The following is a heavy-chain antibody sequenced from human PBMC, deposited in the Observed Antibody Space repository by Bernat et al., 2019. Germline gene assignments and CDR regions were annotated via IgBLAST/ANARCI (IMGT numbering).Heavy chain of an antibody. J-gene: IGHJ6*03. D-gene: IGHD5-12*01. CDR1: GFTFDDYT. CDR2: ISWDGGST. CDR3: AKDGLIVAPQGAYYMDV. V-gene: IGHV3-43*01. Sequence: EVQLVESGGVVVQPGGSLRLSCAASGFTFDDYTMHWVRQAPGKGLEWVSLISWDGGSTYYADSVKGRFTISRDNSKNSLYLQMNSLRTEDTALYYCAKDGLIVAPQGAYYMDVWGKGTTVTVSS.